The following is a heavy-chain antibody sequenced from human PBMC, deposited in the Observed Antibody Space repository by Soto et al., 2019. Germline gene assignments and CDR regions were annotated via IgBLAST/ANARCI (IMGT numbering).Heavy chain of an antibody. Sequence: ASVKVSCKASGYTFTSYDINWVRQATGQGLEWMGWMNPNSGNTGYAQKFQGRVTMTRNTSISTAYMELSSLRSEDTAVYYCARGGFNYDFWSGYYPKKYYGMDVWGQGTTVTVSS. V-gene: IGHV1-8*01. CDR3: ARGGFNYDFWSGYYPKKYYGMDV. J-gene: IGHJ6*02. CDR2: MNPNSGNT. D-gene: IGHD3-3*01. CDR1: GYTFTSYD.